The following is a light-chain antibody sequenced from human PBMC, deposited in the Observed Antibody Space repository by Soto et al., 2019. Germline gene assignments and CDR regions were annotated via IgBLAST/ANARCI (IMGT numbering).Light chain of an antibody. V-gene: IGLV1-40*01. CDR3: QSYDSSLSVV. CDR2: GNS. CDR1: SSNIGAGYD. J-gene: IGLJ2*01. Sequence: QSVLTQPPSVSGAPGPRVTISCTGSSSNIGAGYDVHWYQQLPGTDPKLLIYGNSNRPSGVPDRFSGSKSGTSASLAITGLQAEDEADYYCQSYDSSLSVVFGGGTKVTVL.